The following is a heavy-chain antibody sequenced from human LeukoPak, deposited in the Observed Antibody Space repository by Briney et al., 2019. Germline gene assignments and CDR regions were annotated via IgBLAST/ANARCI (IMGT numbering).Heavy chain of an antibody. CDR3: VKDRDGYNPDY. CDR2: ISDSGTHI. Sequence: PGGSLRVSCAASGFTFSSYAMSWVRQAPGEGLEWVSSISDSGTHIYYADSVKGRFTISRDNSKNTVYLQMNSLRAEDTAVYYCVKDRDGYNPDYWGQGTLVSVSS. J-gene: IGHJ4*02. CDR1: GFTFSSYA. V-gene: IGHV3-23*01. D-gene: IGHD5-24*01.